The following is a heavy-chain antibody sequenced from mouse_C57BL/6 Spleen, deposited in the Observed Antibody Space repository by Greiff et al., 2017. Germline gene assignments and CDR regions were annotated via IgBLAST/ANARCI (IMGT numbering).Heavy chain of an antibody. D-gene: IGHD4-1*01. CDR3: AREGDWDDWFAY. J-gene: IGHJ3*01. CDR2: IYPGSGST. CDR1: GYTFTSYW. Sequence: QVQLQQPGAELVKPGASVKMSCKASGYTFTSYWITWVKQRPGQGLEWIGDIYPGSGSTNYNEKFKSKATLTVDTSSSTAYMQLSSLTSEDSAVDYCAREGDWDDWFAYWGQGTLVTVSA. V-gene: IGHV1-55*01.